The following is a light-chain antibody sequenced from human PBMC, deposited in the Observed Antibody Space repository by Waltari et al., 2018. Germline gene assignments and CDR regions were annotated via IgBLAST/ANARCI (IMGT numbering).Light chain of an antibody. CDR3: SSFTISSTWV. CDR1: SSDVGGYNY. V-gene: IGLV2-14*01. CDR2: DVS. Sequence: QSALTQPASVSGSPGQSNTISCTGTSSDVGGYNYVSWYQQHPGKPPKLMIYDVSNRPSGVSNRFSGSKSGNTASLTISGLQAEDEADYYCSSFTISSTWVFGGGTKLTVL. J-gene: IGLJ3*02.